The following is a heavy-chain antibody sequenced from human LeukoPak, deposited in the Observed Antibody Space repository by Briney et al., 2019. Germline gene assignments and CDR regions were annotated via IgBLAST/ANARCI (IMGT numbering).Heavy chain of an antibody. CDR3: ARVRQWLETDFDY. D-gene: IGHD6-19*01. CDR2: INPNSGGT. CDR1: GYTFTGYY. J-gene: IGHJ4*02. V-gene: IGHV1-2*02. Sequence: ASVKVSCKASGYTFTGYYMHWVRQAPGQGLEWMGWINPNSGGTNYAQKFQGRVTMTRDTSISTAYMELSRLRSDDTAVYYCARVRQWLETDFDYWGQGTLVTVSS.